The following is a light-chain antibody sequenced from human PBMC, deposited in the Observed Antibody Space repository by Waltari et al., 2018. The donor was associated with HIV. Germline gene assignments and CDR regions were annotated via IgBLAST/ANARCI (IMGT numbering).Light chain of an antibody. V-gene: IGLV3-9*01. Sequence: SYELTQPLSVSVALGQTARITCGGNNIGSKNVHWYQQKPGQAPVLVIYSDTNRPSGIPERFSGSNSGNTATLTISRAQAGDDTDYYCQVWDSSSVIFGGGTKLTVL. CDR1: NIGSKN. CDR2: SDT. CDR3: QVWDSSSVI. J-gene: IGLJ2*01.